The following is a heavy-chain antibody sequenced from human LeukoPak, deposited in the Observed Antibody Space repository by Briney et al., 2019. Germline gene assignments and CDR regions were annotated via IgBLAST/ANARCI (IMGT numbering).Heavy chain of an antibody. CDR1: GGSISSGGYY. J-gene: IGHJ4*02. CDR2: IYYSGST. D-gene: IGHD4-17*01. Sequence: SETLSLTCTVSGGSISSGGYYWSWIRQHPGKGLEWIGYIYYSGSTYYNPSLKSRVTISVDTSKNQFSLKLSSVTAADTAVYYCARVVATVTTIERHFDCWGQGTLVTVSS. CDR3: ARVVATVTTIERHFDC. V-gene: IGHV4-31*03.